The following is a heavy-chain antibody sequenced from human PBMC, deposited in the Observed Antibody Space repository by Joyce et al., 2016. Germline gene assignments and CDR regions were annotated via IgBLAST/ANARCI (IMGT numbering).Heavy chain of an antibody. CDR2: VYYRGTT. Sequence: QVQLQESGPGLVKPLQTLSLTCTVSGGSISSDNFYWSWIRQSPGKGLEWIGYVYYRGTTYYYPFFKSRVTRSLHTSQNQCSLNLNSVSAADTAVYFCGREGLGLGLGITATPRGLASCGQRILVTVSS. CDR3: GREGLGLGLGITATPRGLAS. J-gene: IGHJ4*02. CDR1: GGSISSDNFY. D-gene: IGHD7-27*01. V-gene: IGHV4-30-4*01.